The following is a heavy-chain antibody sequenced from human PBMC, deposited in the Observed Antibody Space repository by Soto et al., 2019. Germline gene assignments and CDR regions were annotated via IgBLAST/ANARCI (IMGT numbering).Heavy chain of an antibody. J-gene: IGHJ4*02. CDR1: GFTFSTCA. CDR3: AKDRYRSSGSGYPLGYFDY. Sequence: GGSLRLSCPATGFTFSTCAMDWVRQAPGKGLEWVSTITGSGTTTYYADSVKGRFTISRDNFKNTLYLQMNSLRVEDTAVYYCAKDRYRSSGSGYPLGYFDYWGQGTLVTVSS. V-gene: IGHV3-23*01. D-gene: IGHD3-22*01. CDR2: ITGSGTTT.